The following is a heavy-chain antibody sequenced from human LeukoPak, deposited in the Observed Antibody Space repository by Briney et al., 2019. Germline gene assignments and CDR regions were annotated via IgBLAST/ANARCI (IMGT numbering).Heavy chain of an antibody. D-gene: IGHD1-26*01. Sequence: GGSLRLSCAASGFTFSSYSMNWVGQAPGKGREWGSSMSSSSSYIYYADSVKGRFTISRDNPKNSLYLQINSLRAEDTAVYYCARAGRPRNDAFDIWGQGTMVTVSS. CDR3: ARAGRPRNDAFDI. V-gene: IGHV3-21*01. CDR2: MSSSSSYI. CDR1: GFTFSSYS. J-gene: IGHJ3*02.